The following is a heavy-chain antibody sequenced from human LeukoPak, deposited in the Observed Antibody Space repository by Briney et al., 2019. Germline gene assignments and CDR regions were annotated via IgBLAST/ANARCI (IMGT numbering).Heavy chain of an antibody. J-gene: IGHJ4*02. D-gene: IGHD3-3*01. CDR3: TRSKSYDFILDY. V-gene: IGHV3-49*03. Sequence: GGSLRLSCTASGFTFDNYGVSWLRQAPGKGLEWVGFIRSKAHDATPQYGASVKGRFTISRDDSKSIAYLQMSSLNTEDTAVYYCTRSKSYDFILDYWGQGTLVTVSS. CDR1: GFTFDNYG. CDR2: IRSKAHDATP.